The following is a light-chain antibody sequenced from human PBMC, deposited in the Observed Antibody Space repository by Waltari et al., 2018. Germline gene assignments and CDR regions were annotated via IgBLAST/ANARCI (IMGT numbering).Light chain of an antibody. V-gene: IGKV4-1*01. CDR1: QSLLYNSNDKNY. J-gene: IGKJ1*01. Sequence: DIVMTQSPDSLAVSPGASVHITCKSSQSLLYNSNDKNYLAWYQQKPGQPPKLLFYWASTRHSGVPDRFSGSGSATDFTLTISSLQAEDVAVYYCQQYYSRRTFGQGTRVEIK. CDR3: QQYYSRRT. CDR2: WAS.